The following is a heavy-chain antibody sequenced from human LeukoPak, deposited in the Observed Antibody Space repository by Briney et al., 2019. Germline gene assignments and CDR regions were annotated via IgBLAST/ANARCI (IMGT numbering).Heavy chain of an antibody. CDR1: GFTFSSYW. D-gene: IGHD6-13*01. CDR3: ETTIAAAGRDY. Sequence: AGSLRLSCAASGFTFSSYWMHWVRQAPGKGLVWVSPINSDGSSTSYADSVKSLFTISRDNAKNTLYLQMNSLRAEDTAVYYCETTIAAAGRDYWGQGTLVTVSS. V-gene: IGHV3-74*01. J-gene: IGHJ4*02. CDR2: INSDGSST.